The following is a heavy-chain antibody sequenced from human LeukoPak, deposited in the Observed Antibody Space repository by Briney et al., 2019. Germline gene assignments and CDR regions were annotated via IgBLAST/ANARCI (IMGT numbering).Heavy chain of an antibody. CDR2: IWYGGSKK. Sequence: GGSLRLSCAPSGFTFTNFGMHWVRQAPGKGPEWVATIWYGGSKKYYADSVKGRFTISRDNSKNRLYLQMNSLRAEDTAVYYCARGTFGVDYWGQGTLVTVSS. CDR3: ARGTFGVDY. J-gene: IGHJ4*02. V-gene: IGHV3-33*01. CDR1: GFTFTNFG. D-gene: IGHD3-10*01.